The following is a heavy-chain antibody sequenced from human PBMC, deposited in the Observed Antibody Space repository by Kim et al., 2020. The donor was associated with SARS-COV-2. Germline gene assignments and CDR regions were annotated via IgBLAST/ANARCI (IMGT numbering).Heavy chain of an antibody. J-gene: IGHJ5*02. V-gene: IGHV3-23*01. CDR3: AKDPAAAGLNWFDP. D-gene: IGHD6-13*01. Sequence: ADSVKGRFTISRDNSKNTLYLQMNSLRAEDTAVYYCAKDPAAAGLNWFDPWGQGTLVTVSS.